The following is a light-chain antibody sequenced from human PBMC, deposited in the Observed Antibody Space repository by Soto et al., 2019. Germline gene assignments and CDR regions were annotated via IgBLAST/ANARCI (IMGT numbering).Light chain of an antibody. CDR1: SSDIGASNS. CDR2: EVT. CDR3: GSKAGSNKHVV. V-gene: IGLV2-8*01. J-gene: IGLJ2*01. Sequence: HSVLTQPPSASGSPGQSVTISCAGSSSDIGASNSVSWYQQHPGKAPKLLISEVTKRPSGVPDRFSGSKSGNTASLTVSGLQADDEADYYCGSKAGSNKHVVFGGGTKLTVL.